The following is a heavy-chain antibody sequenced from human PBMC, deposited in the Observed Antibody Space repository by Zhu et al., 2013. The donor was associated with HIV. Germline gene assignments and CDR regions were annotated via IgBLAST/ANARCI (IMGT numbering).Heavy chain of an antibody. CDR2: INPNSGAT. D-gene: IGHD3-22*01. J-gene: IGHJ5*02. V-gene: IGHV1-2*02. CDR3: ARCPDSSGYFDP. CDR1: GYTFTNYG. Sequence: QVQLVQSGAEVKKPGASVKVSCKASGYTFTNYGITWVRQAPGQGLECMGWINPNSGATNYAQKFQGRVTMTRDTSISTAYLELSSLRSDDTAMYYCARCPDSSGYFDPWGQGTLVTVSS.